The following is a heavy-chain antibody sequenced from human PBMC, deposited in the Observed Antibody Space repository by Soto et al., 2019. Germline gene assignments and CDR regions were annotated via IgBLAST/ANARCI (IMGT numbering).Heavy chain of an antibody. D-gene: IGHD3-9*01. CDR2: IKSKNDGGTT. Sequence: GGSLRLSCAASGFTFITAWMNWVRQAPGKGLEWVGRIKSKNDGGTTDYAAPVKGRFTISRDDSKNTVYLQMNSLRTEDTALYYCAAYLPGHGAGYEFVYWGQGTPVTVS. CDR3: AAYLPGHGAGYEFVY. J-gene: IGHJ4*01. CDR1: GFTFITAW. V-gene: IGHV3-15*07.